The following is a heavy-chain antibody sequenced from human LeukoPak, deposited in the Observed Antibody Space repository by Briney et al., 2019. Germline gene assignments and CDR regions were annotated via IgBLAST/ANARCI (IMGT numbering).Heavy chain of an antibody. CDR3: EGNTLTTPTHYYYGMDV. V-gene: IGHV3-33*01. Sequence: GRSLRLSCAASGFTFSTYGMHWVRQAPGKGLEWVAVIWYDGSNKFYTDSVKGRFTISRDNSKNTLYLLMNSLRAEDTAVYCCEGNTLTTPTHYYYGMDVWGQGTTVTVSS. J-gene: IGHJ6*02. CDR1: GFTFSTYG. D-gene: IGHD4-17*01. CDR2: IWYDGSNK.